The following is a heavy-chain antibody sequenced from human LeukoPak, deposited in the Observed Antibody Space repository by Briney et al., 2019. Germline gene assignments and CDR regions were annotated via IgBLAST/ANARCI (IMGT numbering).Heavy chain of an antibody. Sequence: PSETLPLTCTVSGGSVNSGSYSWTWIRQPPGKGLEWIGYISDSGNTNYNPSLKSRVTMSMDTSKNQFSLRLSSVTAADTAVYYCARVSIFDILTGYYLGGATFDYWGQGTLVTVSS. J-gene: IGHJ4*02. CDR1: GGSVNSGSYS. V-gene: IGHV4-61*01. CDR2: ISDSGNT. CDR3: ARVSIFDILTGYYLGGATFDY. D-gene: IGHD3-9*01.